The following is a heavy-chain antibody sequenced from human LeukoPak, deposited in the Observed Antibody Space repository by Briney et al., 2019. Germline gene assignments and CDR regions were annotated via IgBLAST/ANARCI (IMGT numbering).Heavy chain of an antibody. CDR2: ITSGSDTI. Sequence: GGSLRLSCAASGFIFSSYSMNWVRQAPGKGLEWVSYITSGSDTIFYADSVKGRFTISRDNARNSLYLQMNSVGVEDTAVYYCVRRPVGAHPFDYWGQGTLVTVSS. J-gene: IGHJ4*02. CDR1: GFIFSSYS. CDR3: VRRPVGAHPFDY. D-gene: IGHD1-26*01. V-gene: IGHV3-48*01.